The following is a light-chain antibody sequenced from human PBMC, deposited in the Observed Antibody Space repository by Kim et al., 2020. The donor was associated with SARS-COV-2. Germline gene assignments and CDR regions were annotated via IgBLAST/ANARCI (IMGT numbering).Light chain of an antibody. CDR1: QSVSSN. V-gene: IGKV3D-15*01. Sequence: EIVMTQSPATLSVSPGERATLSYRASQSVSSNLAWYQQKPGQAPRLLIYGASIRATGIPARFSGSGSGTEFTLTISSLQSEDFAVYYCQQYNNLITFGQGTRMEIK. CDR2: GAS. CDR3: QQYNNLIT. J-gene: IGKJ5*01.